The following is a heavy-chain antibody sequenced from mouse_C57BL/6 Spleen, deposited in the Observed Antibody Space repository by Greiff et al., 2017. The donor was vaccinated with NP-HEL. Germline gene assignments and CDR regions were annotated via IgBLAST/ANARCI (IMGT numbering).Heavy chain of an antibody. Sequence: QVQLQQPGAELVMPGASVKLSCKASGYTFTSYWMHWVKQRPGQGLEWIGEIDPSDSYTNYNQKFKGKSTLTVDKSSSTAYMQLSSLTSEDSAVYYCARSPSYGSPYYFDYWGQGTTLTVSS. J-gene: IGHJ2*01. D-gene: IGHD1-1*01. CDR1: GYTFTSYW. V-gene: IGHV1-69*01. CDR2: IDPSDSYT. CDR3: ARSPSYGSPYYFDY.